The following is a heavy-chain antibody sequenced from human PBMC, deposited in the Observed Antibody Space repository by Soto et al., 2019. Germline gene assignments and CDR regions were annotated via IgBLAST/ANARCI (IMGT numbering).Heavy chain of an antibody. V-gene: IGHV4-30-2*01. D-gene: IGHD3-16*01. CDR1: GGSISSGGYS. J-gene: IGHJ4*02. CDR3: AILMTRSPSFDY. CDR2: IYHSGST. Sequence: QLQLQESGSGLVKPSQTLSLTCAVSGGSISSGGYSWSWIRQPPGKGLEWIGYIYHSGSTYYNPSLNSRLTIELDSSKNQLSLKLSSVTAADTAVYYCAILMTRSPSFDYWGQCTLVSVSS.